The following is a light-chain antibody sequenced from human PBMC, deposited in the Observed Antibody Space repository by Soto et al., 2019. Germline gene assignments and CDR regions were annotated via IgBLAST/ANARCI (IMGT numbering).Light chain of an antibody. V-gene: IGKV4-1*01. Sequence: DIVMTQSPESLAVSLGERATINCKSGQSLLYSSNNKNYLAWYQQKPGQPPKLLISWASARESGVPDRFSGSGSGTEFTLTISSPEAEDVAVYYCHQYYLASWTFGQGTKVEIK. CDR3: HQYYLASWT. J-gene: IGKJ1*01. CDR1: QSLLYSSNNKNY. CDR2: WAS.